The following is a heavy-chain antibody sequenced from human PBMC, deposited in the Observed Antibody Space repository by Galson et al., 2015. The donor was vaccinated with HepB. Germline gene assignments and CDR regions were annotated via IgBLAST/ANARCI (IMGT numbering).Heavy chain of an antibody. CDR1: GFSFSTYE. D-gene: IGHD3-10*01. J-gene: IGHJ4*02. CDR2: ISSSGSVM. CDR3: ASSRDSPGNY. V-gene: IGHV3-48*03. Sequence: SLRLSCAASGFSFSTYEMNWVRQAPGKGLEWVSYISSSGSVMSYADSVEGRFTISRDNAKNSVYLQMNSLRVEDTAVYYCASSRDSPGNYWGQGTLVTVSS.